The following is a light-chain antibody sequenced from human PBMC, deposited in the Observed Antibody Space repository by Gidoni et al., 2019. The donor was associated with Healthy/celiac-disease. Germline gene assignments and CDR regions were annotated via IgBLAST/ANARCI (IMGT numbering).Light chain of an antibody. CDR3: QQYNNWPPLT. V-gene: IGKV3-15*01. CDR2: GAS. Sequence: EIVMTQSPATLSVSPGERATLSGRASQSVSSNLAWYQQKPGQAPRLLIYGASTTATGIPARFSGSGSGTEFTLTISSLQSEDFAVYYCQQYNNWPPLTFGGGTKVEIK. J-gene: IGKJ4*01. CDR1: QSVSSN.